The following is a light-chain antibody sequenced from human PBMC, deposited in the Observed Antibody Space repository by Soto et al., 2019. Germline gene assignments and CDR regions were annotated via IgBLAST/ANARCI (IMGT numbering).Light chain of an antibody. V-gene: IGKV3-15*01. Sequence: DIVMTQSPATLSVSPGERATLSCRASQSVSSNLAWYQQKPGQAPRLLIYGASTRATGIPARFSGSGSGTEFTLTISSLQSEDFAVYYCQQYNNWLQLTFGGGTKV. CDR2: GAS. CDR1: QSVSSN. J-gene: IGKJ4*01. CDR3: QQYNNWLQLT.